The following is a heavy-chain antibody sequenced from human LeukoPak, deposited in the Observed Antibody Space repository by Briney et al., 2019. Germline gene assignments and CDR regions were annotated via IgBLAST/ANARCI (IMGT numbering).Heavy chain of an antibody. V-gene: IGHV1-69*13. J-gene: IGHJ4*02. CDR2: IIPIFGTA. CDR1: GGTFSSYA. Sequence: ASVKVSCKASGGTFSSYAISWVRQAPGQGLEWMGGIIPIFGTANYTQKFQGRVTITADESTSTAYMELSSLRSEDTAVYYCARVDHVDTAMTGYWGQGTLVTVSS. D-gene: IGHD5-18*01. CDR3: ARVDHVDTAMTGY.